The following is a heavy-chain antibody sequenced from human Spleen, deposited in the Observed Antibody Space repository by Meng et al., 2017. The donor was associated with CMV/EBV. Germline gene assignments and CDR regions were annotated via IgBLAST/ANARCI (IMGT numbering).Heavy chain of an antibody. CDR1: GFTFSSYG. D-gene: IGHD2-2*01. V-gene: IGHV3-33*06. CDR2: IWYDGSNK. J-gene: IGHJ5*02. Sequence: GGSLRLSCAASGFTFSSYGMHWVRQAPGKGLEWVAVIWYDGSNKYYADSVKGRFTISRDNSKNTLYLQMNSLRAEDTAVYYCAKDGAWEYQLLHQNWFDPWGQGTLVTVSS. CDR3: AKDGAWEYQLLHQNWFDP.